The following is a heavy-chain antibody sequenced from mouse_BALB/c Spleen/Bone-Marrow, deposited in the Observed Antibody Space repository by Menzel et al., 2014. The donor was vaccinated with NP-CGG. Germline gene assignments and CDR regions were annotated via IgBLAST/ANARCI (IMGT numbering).Heavy chain of an antibody. D-gene: IGHD2-2*01. CDR3: ARERYGYDWKDY. V-gene: IGHV1S81*02. CDR1: GYTFTSYW. Sequence: QVQLQQSGAELVKPGASVKLSCKASGYTFTSYWMHWVKQRPGQGLEWIGEINPSNGRTNYNEKFKSKATLTVEKSSSTAYMQLSSLTSEDSAVYYCARERYGYDWKDYWGQGTTLTVSS. J-gene: IGHJ2*01. CDR2: INPSNGRT.